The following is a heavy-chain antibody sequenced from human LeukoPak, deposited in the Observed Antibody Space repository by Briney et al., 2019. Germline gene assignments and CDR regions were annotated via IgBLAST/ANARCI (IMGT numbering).Heavy chain of an antibody. D-gene: IGHD3-10*02. CDR3: AELGITMIGGV. J-gene: IGHJ6*04. CDR2: ISWNGGST. CDR1: GFTFDDYG. V-gene: IGHV3-20*04. Sequence: PGGSLRLSCAASGFTFDDYGMSWARQVPGKGLEWVSGISWNGGSTGYADSVKGRFTISRDNGKNSLYLQMNSLRAEDTAVYYCAELGITMIGGVWGKGTTVTISS.